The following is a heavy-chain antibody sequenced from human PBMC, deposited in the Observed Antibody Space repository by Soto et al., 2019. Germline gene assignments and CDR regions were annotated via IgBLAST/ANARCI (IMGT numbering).Heavy chain of an antibody. CDR2: ISGSGGST. D-gene: IGHD4-4*01. J-gene: IGHJ3*02. CDR1: GFTFSTYA. CDR3: AKGLSNHDAFDI. Sequence: GGSLRLSCAASGFTFSTYAMSWVRQAPGKGLEWVSAISGSGGSTYFAGSVKGRFTISRDNSKNTLFLQMNSLRAEDTAVYYCAKGLSNHDAFDIWCQGTMVTVSS. V-gene: IGHV3-23*01.